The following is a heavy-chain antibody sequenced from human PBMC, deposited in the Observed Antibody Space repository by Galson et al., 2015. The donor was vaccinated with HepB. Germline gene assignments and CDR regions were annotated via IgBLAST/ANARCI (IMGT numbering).Heavy chain of an antibody. CDR2: IRYDGSNK. CDR1: GFTFSSYG. Sequence: SLRLSCAASGFTFSSYGMHWVRQAPGKGLEWVAFIRYDGSNKYYADSVKGRLTISRDNSKNTLYLQMNSLRAEDTAVYYCAKDLEFRDYGSGSYGDYWGQGTLVTVSS. D-gene: IGHD3-10*01. V-gene: IGHV3-30*02. CDR3: AKDLEFRDYGSGSYGDY. J-gene: IGHJ4*02.